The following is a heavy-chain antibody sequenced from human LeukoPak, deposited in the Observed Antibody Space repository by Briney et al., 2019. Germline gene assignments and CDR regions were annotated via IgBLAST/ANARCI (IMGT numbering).Heavy chain of an antibody. J-gene: IGHJ4*02. CDR3: ARDLTGTIDY. CDR2: ISAYNGNT. D-gene: IGHD1-7*01. CDR1: GYTFTSYA. V-gene: IGHV1-18*01. Sequence: GASVKVSCKASGYTFTSYAMNWVRQAPGQGLEWMGWISAYNGNTNYAQKLQGRVTMTTDTSTSTAYMELRSLRSDDTAVYYCARDLTGTIDYWGQGTLVTVSS.